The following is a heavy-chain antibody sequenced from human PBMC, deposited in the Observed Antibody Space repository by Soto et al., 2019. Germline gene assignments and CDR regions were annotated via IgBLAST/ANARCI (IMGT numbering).Heavy chain of an antibody. CDR3: ARDGATMGSYYPDY. CDR1: GYSFTNYY. J-gene: IGHJ4*02. D-gene: IGHD5-12*01. Sequence: QMQLVQSGAEVKKPGASVKVSCKASGYSFTNYYMHWVRQAPGQGLEWMGIINPSGGTTRYARKFQGRITITSDTSTSTVYMEVSSLSSEDTAVYYCARDGATMGSYYPDYWGQGTLVTVSS. V-gene: IGHV1-46*01. CDR2: INPSGGTT.